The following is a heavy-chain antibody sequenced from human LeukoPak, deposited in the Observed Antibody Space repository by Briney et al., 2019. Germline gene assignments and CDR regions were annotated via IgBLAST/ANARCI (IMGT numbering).Heavy chain of an antibody. D-gene: IGHD3-22*01. V-gene: IGHV4-30-2*01. J-gene: IGHJ3*02. CDR2: IYHSGST. CDR1: GGSISSGGYY. CDR3: ARGRDLSSSGDFDI. Sequence: PSQTLSLTCTVSGGSISSGGYYWSWIRQPPGKGLEWIGYIYHSGSTYYNPSLKSRVTISVDRSKNQFSLKLSSVTAADTAVYYCARGRDLSSSGDFDIWGQGTMVTVSS.